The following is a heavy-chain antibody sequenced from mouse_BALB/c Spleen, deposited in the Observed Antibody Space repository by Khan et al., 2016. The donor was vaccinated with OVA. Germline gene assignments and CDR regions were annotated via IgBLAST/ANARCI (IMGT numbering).Heavy chain of an antibody. Sequence: VQLQQSGTVLARPGASVKMSCKASGYSFTSYWMHWVKQRPGLGLEWIGAIYPGISDTRYNQKFKGKAKLTAVTSATTAYMELSSLTNADSAVYYCTRSYDSYYFDYWGQGTLLTVSS. CDR3: TRSYDSYYFDY. CDR2: IYPGISDT. CDR1: GYSFTSYW. J-gene: IGHJ2*01. D-gene: IGHD2-4*01. V-gene: IGHV1-5*01.